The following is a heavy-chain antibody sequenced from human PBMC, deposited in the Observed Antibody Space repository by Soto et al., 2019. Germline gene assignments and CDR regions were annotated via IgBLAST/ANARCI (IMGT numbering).Heavy chain of an antibody. CDR3: ARHEILVATICDAFGI. CDR2: VEYRGNT. D-gene: IGHD5-12*01. V-gene: IGHV4-39*01. CDR1: DDSISTTSYH. Sequence: QLQLRESGPGLVKPSETLSLTCTVSDDSISTTSYHWGWVRQPPGKGLEWIGSVEYRGNTYYTPSFESRVTISVGSPKNQFCLKVSSVTAADTAIYFCARHEILVATICDAFGIWGQGTMVTVSS. J-gene: IGHJ3*02.